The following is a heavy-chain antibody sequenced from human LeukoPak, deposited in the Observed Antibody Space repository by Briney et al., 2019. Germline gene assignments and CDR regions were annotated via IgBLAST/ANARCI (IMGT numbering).Heavy chain of an antibody. D-gene: IGHD5-24*01. Sequence: GGSLRLSCAASGFTFSSYGMHWVRQAPGKGLEWVAVISYDGSNKYYADSVKGRFTISRDNSKNTLYLQMNSLRAEDTAVYYCAKDQGDGYTPGSSECYFDYWGQGTLVTVSS. CDR3: AKDQGDGYTPGSSECYFDY. CDR1: GFTFSSYG. V-gene: IGHV3-30*18. CDR2: ISYDGSNK. J-gene: IGHJ4*02.